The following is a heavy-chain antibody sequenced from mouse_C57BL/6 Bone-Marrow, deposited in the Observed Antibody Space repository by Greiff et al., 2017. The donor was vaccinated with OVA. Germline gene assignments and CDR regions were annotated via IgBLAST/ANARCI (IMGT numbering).Heavy chain of an antibody. J-gene: IGHJ3*01. V-gene: IGHV7-3*01. CDR1: GFTFTDYY. Sequence: EVKVEESGGGLVQPGGSLSLSCAASGFTFTDYYMSWVRQPPGQALEWMGFIRNKANGYTTEYSASVKGRFTISRDNTQSILYLQINALRADDSATYYCARYNYDYGWFAYWGQGTLVTVSA. D-gene: IGHD2-4*01. CDR2: IRNKANGYTT. CDR3: ARYNYDYGWFAY.